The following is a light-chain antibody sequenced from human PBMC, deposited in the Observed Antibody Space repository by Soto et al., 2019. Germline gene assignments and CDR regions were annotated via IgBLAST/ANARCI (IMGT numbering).Light chain of an antibody. V-gene: IGLV2-23*02. J-gene: IGLJ2*01. CDR3: WAYGGARI. Sequence: QSALTQPASGSGSPGQSIAISCTGTSSNVGGYNFVSWYQQHPGKAPKLLIYEVNKRPSGVSNRFSGSKSDNTASLTISGLQDEDEADYYCWAYGGARIFGGGTQLPAL. CDR2: EVN. CDR1: SSNVGGYNF.